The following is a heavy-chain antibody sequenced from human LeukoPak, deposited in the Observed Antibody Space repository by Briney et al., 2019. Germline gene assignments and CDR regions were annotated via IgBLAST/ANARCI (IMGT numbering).Heavy chain of an antibody. J-gene: IGHJ4*02. CDR2: ITSGGGTT. D-gene: IGHD6-25*01. Sequence: GGSLRLSCAASGFTFSSYWMSWVRQAPGKALEWVSAITSGGGTTYYAGSVKGRFTISRDNSKNTLYLQMNSLRAEDTAVYYCARDPPRAAWVFDYWGQGTLVSVSS. CDR3: ARDPPRAAWVFDY. V-gene: IGHV3-23*01. CDR1: GFTFSSYW.